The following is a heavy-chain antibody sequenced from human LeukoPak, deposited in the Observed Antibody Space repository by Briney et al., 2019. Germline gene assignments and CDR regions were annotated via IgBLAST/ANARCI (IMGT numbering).Heavy chain of an antibody. Sequence: SQTLSLICTVSGGPISSGGYYWSWIRQHPGKGLEWIGHMYYSGSTYYNPSLKSRVTISVDTSKNHFSLRLSSVTAADTAVYYCAREIGYCSSSSCPPDAFDIWGQGTMVTVSS. CDR2: MYYSGST. CDR1: GGPISSGGYY. D-gene: IGHD2-2*01. CDR3: AREIGYCSSSSCPPDAFDI. J-gene: IGHJ3*02. V-gene: IGHV4-31*02.